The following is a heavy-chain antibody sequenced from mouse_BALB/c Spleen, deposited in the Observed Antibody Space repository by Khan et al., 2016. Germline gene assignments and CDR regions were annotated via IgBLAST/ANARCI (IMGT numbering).Heavy chain of an antibody. D-gene: IGHD1-2*01. Sequence: EVQLQESGPGRVKRSQSLSLTCTVTGYSITSDYAWNWIRQFPGNKLEWMGYIRYSGSTTYNPSLKSRISITRDTSKNQFFLQLYSVTTEDTATYYCTRAPTATRYFDVWGAGTTVTVSS. CDR2: IRYSGST. CDR3: TRAPTATRYFDV. V-gene: IGHV3-2*02. CDR1: GYSITSDYA. J-gene: IGHJ1*01.